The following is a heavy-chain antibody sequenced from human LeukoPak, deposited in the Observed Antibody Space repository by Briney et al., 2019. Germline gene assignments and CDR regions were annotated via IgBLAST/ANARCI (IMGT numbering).Heavy chain of an antibody. CDR2: IIPILGIA. J-gene: IGHJ3*02. CDR3: ARDPSSWWAFDI. Sequence: GASVKVSCKASGYTFTSYGISWVRQAPGQGLEWMGRIIPILGIANYAQKFQGRVTITADKSTSTAYMELSSLRSEDTAVYYCARDPSSWWAFDIWGQGTMVTVSS. CDR1: GYTFTSYG. D-gene: IGHD6-13*01. V-gene: IGHV1-69*04.